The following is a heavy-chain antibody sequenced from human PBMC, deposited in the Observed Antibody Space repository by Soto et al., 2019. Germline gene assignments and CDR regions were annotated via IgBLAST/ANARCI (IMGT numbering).Heavy chain of an antibody. D-gene: IGHD1-26*01. V-gene: IGHV4-34*01. CDR1: GGYFSGYY. CDR3: ARGTAGAQRIDAFDI. J-gene: IGHJ3*02. CDR2: INHSGST. Sequence: LETQSLTCAVYGGYFSGYYWSWIRQPPGKGLEWIGEINHSGSTNYNPSLKSRVTISVDTSKNQFSLKLSSVTAADTAVYYCARGTAGAQRIDAFDIWGQGTMVTVSS.